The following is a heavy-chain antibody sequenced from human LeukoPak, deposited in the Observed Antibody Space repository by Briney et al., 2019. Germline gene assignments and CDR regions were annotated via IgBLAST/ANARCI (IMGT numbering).Heavy chain of an antibody. CDR3: ARDKMDGSGFLMDV. J-gene: IGHJ6*02. CDR1: GYTFTGYY. D-gene: IGHD3-10*01. V-gene: IGHV1-2*02. CDR2: INPNSGGT. Sequence: GASVKVSCTASGYTFTGYYMHWVRQAPGQGLEWMGWINPNSGGTNYAQKFQGRVTMTRDTSISTAYMELSRLRSDDTAVYYCARDKMDGSGFLMDVWGQGTTVTVSS.